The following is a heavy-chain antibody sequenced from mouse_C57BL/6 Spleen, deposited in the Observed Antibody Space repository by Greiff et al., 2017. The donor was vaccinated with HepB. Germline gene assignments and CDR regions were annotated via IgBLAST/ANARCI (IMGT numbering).Heavy chain of an antibody. CDR3: AREGPYGNYGAMDY. D-gene: IGHD2-1*01. J-gene: IGHJ4*01. CDR2: IDPSDSET. V-gene: IGHV1-52*01. Sequence: QVQLQQPGAELVRPGSSVKLSCKASGYTFTSYWMHWVKQRPIQGLEWIGNIDPSDSETHYNQKFKDKATLTVDKSSSTAYMQLSSLTSEDSAVYYCAREGPYGNYGAMDYWGQGTSVTVSS. CDR1: GYTFTSYW.